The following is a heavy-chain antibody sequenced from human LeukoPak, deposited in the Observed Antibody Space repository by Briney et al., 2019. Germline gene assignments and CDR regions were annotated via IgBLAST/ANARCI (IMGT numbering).Heavy chain of an antibody. V-gene: IGHV3-11*06. Sequence: RGSLRLSCAVSRFTSSDYYMSWVRQGPGKEMECVSYISSDNTYTNYADSVRGRFTISRDNAKNSLYLQMNSVSAEDTAVYYCVRGGPYGDYDAYWGQGTLVTVSS. J-gene: IGHJ4*02. CDR2: ISSDNTYT. CDR1: RFTSSDYY. CDR3: VRGGPYGDYDAY. D-gene: IGHD4-17*01.